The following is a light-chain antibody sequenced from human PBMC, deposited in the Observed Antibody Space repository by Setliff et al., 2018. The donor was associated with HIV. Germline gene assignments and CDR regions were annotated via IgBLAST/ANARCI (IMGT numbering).Light chain of an antibody. CDR3: SSYTSSSTTVL. CDR1: SSDVGGYKY. Sequence: QSVLTQPPSASGSPGESVTISCTGTSSDVGGYKYVSWYQQHPGNPPKLMIYEVSKRPSGVPDRFSGSKSGNTASLTVSGLQAEDEADYYCSSYTSSSTTVLFGGGT. J-gene: IGLJ2*01. V-gene: IGLV2-8*01. CDR2: EVS.